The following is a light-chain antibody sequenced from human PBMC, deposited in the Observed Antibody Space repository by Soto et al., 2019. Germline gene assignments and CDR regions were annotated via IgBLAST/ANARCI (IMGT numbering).Light chain of an antibody. CDR3: SSYTTSSTHWV. CDR1: SSDVGGYNY. Sequence: QSVLTQPASVSGSPGQSITISCTGTSSDVGGYNYVSWYQQHPGKAPKLMIYEVSNRTSGVSNRFSGSKSGNTASLTISGLQAEDEADYYCSSYTTSSTHWVFGGGTQLTVL. V-gene: IGLV2-14*01. J-gene: IGLJ3*02. CDR2: EVS.